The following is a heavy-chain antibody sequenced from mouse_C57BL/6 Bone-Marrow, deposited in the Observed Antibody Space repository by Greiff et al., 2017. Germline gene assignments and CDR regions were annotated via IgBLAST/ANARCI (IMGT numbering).Heavy chain of an antibody. CDR3: AKNPLYDYEDAMDY. J-gene: IGHJ4*01. CDR1: GFSLTSYG. V-gene: IGHV2-4*01. D-gene: IGHD2-4*01. Sequence: QVQLQQSGPGLVQPSQSLSITCTVSGFSLTSYGVHWVRQPPGKGLEWLGVIWSGGSTDYNAAFISRLSISKDNSKSQVFFKMNSLQADDTAIYYCAKNPLYDYEDAMDYWGQGTSVTVSS. CDR2: IWSGGST.